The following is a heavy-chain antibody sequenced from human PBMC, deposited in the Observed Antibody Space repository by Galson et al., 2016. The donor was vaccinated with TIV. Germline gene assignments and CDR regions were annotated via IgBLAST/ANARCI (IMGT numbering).Heavy chain of an antibody. Sequence: RLSCAASGFTFSDYWMHWVRRAPGRGLEWLANIKQDGSVTFHAGAVKGRFAISRDNARNSLYLQMDSLRVDDTAVYYCANFAANYWGRGTLVTVSS. CDR2: IKQDGSVT. CDR1: GFTFSDYW. J-gene: IGHJ4*02. D-gene: IGHD3-9*01. CDR3: ANFAANY. V-gene: IGHV3-7*01.